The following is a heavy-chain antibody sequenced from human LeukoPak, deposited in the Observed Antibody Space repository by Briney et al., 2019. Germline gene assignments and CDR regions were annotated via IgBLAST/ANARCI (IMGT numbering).Heavy chain of an antibody. J-gene: IGHJ4*02. Sequence: SETLSLTCTVSGGSVSSGSYYWSWIRQPPGKGLERIGYIYDRGSTNYNPSLKSRVTISVDTSKNQFSLKLSSVTAADTAVYYCARDPSGYFNYWGQGTLVTVSS. V-gene: IGHV4-61*01. D-gene: IGHD3-22*01. CDR3: ARDPSGYFNY. CDR2: IYDRGST. CDR1: GGSVSSGSYY.